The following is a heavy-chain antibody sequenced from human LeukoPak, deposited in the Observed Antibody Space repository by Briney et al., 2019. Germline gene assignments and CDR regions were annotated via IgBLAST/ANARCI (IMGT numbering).Heavy chain of an antibody. CDR2: IYTSGST. CDR1: GGSISSYY. D-gene: IGHD3-3*01. CDR3: ARWSRFLELDYLDY. J-gene: IGHJ4*02. Sequence: PSETLSLTCTVSGGSISSYYWSWIRQPAGKGLEWIGRIYTSGSTNYNPSLKSRVTMSVDTSKNQFSLKLSSVTAADTAVYYCARWSRFLELDYLDYWGQGTLVTVSS. V-gene: IGHV4-4*07.